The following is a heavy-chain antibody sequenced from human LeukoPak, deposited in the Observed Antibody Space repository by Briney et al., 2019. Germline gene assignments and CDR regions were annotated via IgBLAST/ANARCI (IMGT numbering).Heavy chain of an antibody. CDR3: ARQSVVVPAAILGFDI. Sequence: PSETLSLTCAVSGYSISSGYYWGWIRQPPGKGLEWIGSIYHSGSTYYNPSLKSRVTISVDTSKNQFSLKLSSVTAADTAVYYCARQSVVVPAAILGFDIWGQGTMVTVSS. D-gene: IGHD2-2*01. CDR1: GYSISSGYY. V-gene: IGHV4-38-2*01. J-gene: IGHJ3*02. CDR2: IYHSGST.